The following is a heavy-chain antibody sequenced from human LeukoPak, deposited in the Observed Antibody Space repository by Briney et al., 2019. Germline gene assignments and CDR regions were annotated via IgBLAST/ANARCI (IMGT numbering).Heavy chain of an antibody. V-gene: IGHV3-9*01. CDR2: ISWNSGSI. D-gene: IGHD3-22*01. Sequence: GRSLGLSCAASGFTFDDYAMHWVRQAPGKGLEWVSGISWNSGSIGYADSVKGRFTISRDNAKNSLYLQMNSLRAEDTALYYCAKSDSSGYYYGLGNYWGQGTLVTVSS. J-gene: IGHJ4*02. CDR3: AKSDSSGYYYGLGNY. CDR1: GFTFDDYA.